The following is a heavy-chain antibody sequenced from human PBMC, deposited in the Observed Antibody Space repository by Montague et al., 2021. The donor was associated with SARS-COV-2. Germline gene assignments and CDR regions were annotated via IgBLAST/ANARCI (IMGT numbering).Heavy chain of an antibody. V-gene: IGHV4-31*03. CDR1: GGSISSGGYY. D-gene: IGHD6-13*01. CDR2: VYYSGST. J-gene: IGHJ4*02. Sequence: TLSLTCTVSGGSISSGGYYWSWIRQHPGKGLEWIGYVYYSGSTYYNPSLKSRVTISVDTSKNQFSLKLSSATAADTAVYYCARAPRSIAAAGTASDYWGQGTLVTVSS. CDR3: ARAPRSIAAAGTASDY.